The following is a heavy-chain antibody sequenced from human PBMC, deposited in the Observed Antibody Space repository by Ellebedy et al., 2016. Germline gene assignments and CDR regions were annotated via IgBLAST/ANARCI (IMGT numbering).Heavy chain of an antibody. CDR1: GGSISSSSYY. Sequence: SETLSLXCTVSGGSISSSSYYWGWIRQPPGKGLEWIGSIYYSGSTYYNPSLKSRVTISVDKSKNQFSLKLSSVTAADTAVYYCARYRITMVRGVIIEVYYYYGMDVWGQGTTVTVSS. J-gene: IGHJ6*02. V-gene: IGHV4-39*07. CDR2: IYYSGST. CDR3: ARYRITMVRGVIIEVYYYYGMDV. D-gene: IGHD3-10*01.